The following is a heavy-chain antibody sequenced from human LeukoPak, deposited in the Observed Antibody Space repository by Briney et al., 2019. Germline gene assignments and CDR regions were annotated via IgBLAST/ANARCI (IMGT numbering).Heavy chain of an antibody. CDR2: ISSSSSYI. Sequence: GGSLRLSCVASGFIFSTYSMDWVRQAPGKGLEWVSSISSSSSYIYYADSVKGRFTISRDNAENSLYLQVNSLRAGDTAVYYCARDYYGSGSRDAFDIWGQGTMVTVSS. CDR1: GFIFSTYS. J-gene: IGHJ3*02. V-gene: IGHV3-21*01. CDR3: ARDYYGSGSRDAFDI. D-gene: IGHD3-10*01.